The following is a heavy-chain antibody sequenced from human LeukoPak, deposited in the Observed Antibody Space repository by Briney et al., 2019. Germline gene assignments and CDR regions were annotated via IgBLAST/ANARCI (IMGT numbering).Heavy chain of an antibody. CDR1: GFTFSSYA. D-gene: IGHD2-2*01. Sequence: GGSLRLSCAASGFTFSSYAMSWVRQAPGKGLEWVSAISGSGGSTYYADSVKGRFTISRDNSKNTLYLQMNSLRAEDTAVYYCARDSDCSSTSCSPSGLDYWGQGTLVTVSS. V-gene: IGHV3-23*01. J-gene: IGHJ4*02. CDR3: ARDSDCSSTSCSPSGLDY. CDR2: ISGSGGST.